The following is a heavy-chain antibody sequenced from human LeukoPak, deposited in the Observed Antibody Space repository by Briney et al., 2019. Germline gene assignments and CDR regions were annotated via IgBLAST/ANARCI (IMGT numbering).Heavy chain of an antibody. CDR2: VDPEDDET. D-gene: IGHD2-2*01. J-gene: IGHJ4*02. V-gene: IGHV1-69-2*01. CDR1: GYTFTDYY. CDR3: ATAEYQTNDY. Sequence: ATVKISCKASGYTFTDYYMHWVQQAPGKGLEWMGRVDPEDDETIYAEKFQGRVTITADTSTDTAYMELSSLRSEDTAVYCCATAEYQTNDYWGQGTLVTVSS.